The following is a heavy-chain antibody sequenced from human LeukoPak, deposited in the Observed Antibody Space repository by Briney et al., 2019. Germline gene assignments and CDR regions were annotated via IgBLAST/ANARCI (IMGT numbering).Heavy chain of an antibody. CDR2: NNPSGGST. J-gene: IGHJ4*02. D-gene: IGHD3-10*01. Sequence: GASVKVSCKASGYTFTSYYMHWVRQAPGQGLEWMGINNPSGGSTSYAQKFQGRVTMTRDTSTSTIYMELSSLRSEDTAVYYCARDAEWFGELPSYYFDYWGQGTLVTVSS. V-gene: IGHV1-46*01. CDR3: ARDAEWFGELPSYYFDY. CDR1: GYTFTSYY.